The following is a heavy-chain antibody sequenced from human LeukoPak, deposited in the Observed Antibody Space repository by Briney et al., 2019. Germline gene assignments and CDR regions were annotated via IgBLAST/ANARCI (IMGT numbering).Heavy chain of an antibody. CDR2: INPNSGGT. D-gene: IGHD3-22*01. J-gene: IGHJ4*02. Sequence: ASVKVSCKASGYTFTGYYMHWVRQAPGQGLEWMGRINPNSGGTDDAQNFQGRVTMTRDTSISTAYMELSRLRSDDTAVYYCARANYDSSGYFPDYWGQGTLVTVSS. CDR3: ARANYDSSGYFPDY. CDR1: GYTFTGYY. V-gene: IGHV1-2*06.